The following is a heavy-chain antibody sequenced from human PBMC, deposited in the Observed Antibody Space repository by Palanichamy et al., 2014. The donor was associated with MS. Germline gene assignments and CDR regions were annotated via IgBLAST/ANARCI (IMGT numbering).Heavy chain of an antibody. D-gene: IGHD3-22*01. J-gene: IGHJ4*02. CDR1: GFTFNSYN. Sequence: EVQLMESWGSRWYSLGGPLRLSCAASGFTFNSYNMNWVRQAPGKGLEWVSYISSSSSTKHYADSVKGRFTISRDNAKSSLYLQMNSLRVEDTAVYYCARGVPDYISGWYFDYWGQGTLVTVSS. CDR2: ISSSSSTK. CDR3: ARGVPDYISGWYFDY. V-gene: IGHV3-48*04.